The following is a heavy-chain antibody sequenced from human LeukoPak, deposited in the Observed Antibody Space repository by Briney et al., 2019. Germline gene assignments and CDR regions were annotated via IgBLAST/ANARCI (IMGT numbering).Heavy chain of an antibody. D-gene: IGHD3-9*01. V-gene: IGHV4-38-2*02. CDR2: IYHSGST. J-gene: IGHJ4*02. CDR1: GYSMSSGYY. Sequence: SETLSLTCAVSGYSMSSGYYWGWLRQPPGKGLEWIGSIYHSGSTYYNPSLKSRVTISVDTSKNQFSLKLSSVTAADTAVYYCARDLVQGYDILTGPYDYWGQGSLVTVSS. CDR3: ARDLVQGYDILTGPYDY.